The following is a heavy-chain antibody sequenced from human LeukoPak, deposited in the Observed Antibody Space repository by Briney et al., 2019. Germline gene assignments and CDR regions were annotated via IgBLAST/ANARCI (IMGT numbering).Heavy chain of an antibody. J-gene: IGHJ4*02. Sequence: GGSLRLSCAASGFTFSSYAMSWVRQAPGKGLEWVSAISGSGGSTYYADSVNGRFTISRDNSKNTLYLQMNSLRAEDTAVYYSTETGIGLQGHWGQGTLVTVSS. D-gene: IGHD4-11*01. V-gene: IGHV3-23*01. CDR2: ISGSGGST. CDR3: TETGIGLQGH. CDR1: GFTFSSYA.